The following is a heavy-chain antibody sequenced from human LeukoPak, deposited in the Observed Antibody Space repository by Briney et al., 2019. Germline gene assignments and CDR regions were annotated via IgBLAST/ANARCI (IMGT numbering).Heavy chain of an antibody. CDR1: GYTFTNYY. D-gene: IGHD1-26*01. V-gene: IGHV1-46*01. CDR3: AIGARDYFYYYMDV. J-gene: IGHJ6*03. CDR2: VIPSGGGT. Sequence: GASGKVSCKTSGYTFTNYYMHWVRQAPGQGLEWLGLVIPSGGGTTYAQKFQGTVTMTRDMSTSTVYMQLSSLRSEDTAVYYCAIGARDYFYYYMDVWGKGTTVIVSS.